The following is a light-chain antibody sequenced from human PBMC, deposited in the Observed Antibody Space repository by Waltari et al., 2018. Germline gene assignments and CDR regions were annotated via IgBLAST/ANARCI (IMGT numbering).Light chain of an antibody. CDR3: ASYTTSDTIV. Sequence: QSALTQPASLSGSPGQSLTIPCTGTSRAVGNYNYVSWYQHHPGKVPKVIIYEVSNRPAGISSRFSGSKSGNTASLTISGLQADDEADYYCASYTTSDTIVFGTGTGVTVL. CDR1: SRAVGNYNY. V-gene: IGLV2-14*01. J-gene: IGLJ1*01. CDR2: EVS.